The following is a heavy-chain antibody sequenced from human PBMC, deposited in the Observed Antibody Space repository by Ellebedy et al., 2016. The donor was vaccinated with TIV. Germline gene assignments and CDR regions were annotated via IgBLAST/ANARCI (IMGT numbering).Heavy chain of an antibody. J-gene: IGHJ4*02. CDR1: GFTFSSYS. CDR2: ISSSSSYI. V-gene: IGHV3-21*04. D-gene: IGHD1-26*01. CDR3: AKEPWELPDGGDY. Sequence: GGSLRLXXAASGFTFSSYSMNWVRQAPGKGLEWVSSISSSSSYIYYADSVKGRFTISRDNAKNSLYLQMNSPRAEDTAVYYCAKEPWELPDGGDYWGQGTLVTVSS.